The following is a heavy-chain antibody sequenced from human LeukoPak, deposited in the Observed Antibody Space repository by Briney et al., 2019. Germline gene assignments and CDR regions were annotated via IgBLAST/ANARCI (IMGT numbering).Heavy chain of an antibody. D-gene: IGHD6-19*01. V-gene: IGHV3-30-3*01. CDR3: AREGLYSSGWIDFDY. CDR2: ISYDGSNK. Sequence: PGGSLRLSCAASGFTFSSYAMHWVRQAPGKGLEWVAVISYDGSNKYYADSVKGRFTISRDNSKNTLYLQMNSLRAEDTAVYYCAREGLYSSGWIDFDYWGQGTLVTVSS. CDR1: GFTFSSYA. J-gene: IGHJ4*02.